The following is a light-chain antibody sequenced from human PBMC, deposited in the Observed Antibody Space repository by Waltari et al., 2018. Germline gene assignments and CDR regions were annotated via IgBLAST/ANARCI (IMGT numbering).Light chain of an antibody. CDR1: SNAVGVYNY. CDR2: DVS. J-gene: IGLJ2*01. CDR3: SSYTNTNTIV. Sequence: QSALTQPASVSGSPGQSITISCTGTSNAVGVYNYVSWYQHLPGKAPKLIIYDVSRWPSGVSNRFSGSKSGNTASLTISGLQAEDEADYYCSSYTNTNTIVFGGGTKVTVL. V-gene: IGLV2-14*03.